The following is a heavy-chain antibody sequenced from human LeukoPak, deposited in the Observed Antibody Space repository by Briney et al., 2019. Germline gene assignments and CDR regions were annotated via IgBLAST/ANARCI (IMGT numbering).Heavy chain of an antibody. CDR3: ARDPIKRGYYFDY. CDR1: GFTFSSYS. D-gene: IGHD3-10*01. Sequence: GGSLRLSCAASGFTFSSYSMNWVRQAPGKGLEWVSSISSSSYIYYADSVKGRFTISRDNAKNSLYLQMNSLRAEDTAVYYCARDPIKRGYYFDYWGQGTLVTVSS. V-gene: IGHV3-21*01. CDR2: ISSSSYI. J-gene: IGHJ4*02.